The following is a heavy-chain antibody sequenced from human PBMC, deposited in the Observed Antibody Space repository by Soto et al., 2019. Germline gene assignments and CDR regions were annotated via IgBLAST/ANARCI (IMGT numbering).Heavy chain of an antibody. D-gene: IGHD1-20*01. J-gene: IGHJ5*02. CDR1: GGSISSSSYY. CDR3: ARRQYKIGFDP. V-gene: IGHV4-39*01. Sequence: SETLSLTCTVSGGSISSSSYYWGWIRQPPGKGLEWIGSIYYSGSTYYNPPLKSRVTISVDTSKNQFSLKLSSVTAADTAVYYCARRQYKIGFDPWGQGTLVTVSS. CDR2: IYYSGST.